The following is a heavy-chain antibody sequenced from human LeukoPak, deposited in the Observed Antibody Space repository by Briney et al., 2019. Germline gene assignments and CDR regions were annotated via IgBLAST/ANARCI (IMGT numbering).Heavy chain of an antibody. D-gene: IGHD3-9*01. V-gene: IGHV4-59*01. J-gene: IGHJ6*04. Sequence: SETLSLTCTVSGGSISSYYWSWIRQPPGKGLEWIGYIYYSGSTNYNPSLKSRVTISVDTSKNQFSLKLSSVTAADTAVYYCASAPYYDILTGYYIRYGMDVWGKGTTVTVSS. CDR3: ASAPYYDILTGYYIRYGMDV. CDR1: GGSISSYY. CDR2: IYYSGST.